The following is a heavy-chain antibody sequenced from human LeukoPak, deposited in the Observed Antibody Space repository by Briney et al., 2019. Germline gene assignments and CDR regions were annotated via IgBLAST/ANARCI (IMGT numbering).Heavy chain of an antibody. V-gene: IGHV1-18*01. J-gene: IGHJ4*02. D-gene: IGHD2-2*01. CDR1: GYTFTSYG. Sequence: ASVKVSCKASGYTFTSYGISWVRQAPGQGLEWMGWISAYNGNTNYAQKLQGRVTMTTDTSTSTAYMELRSLRSDDTAVYYCARGLVVVVPAAIPGFEYWGQGTLVTVSS. CDR3: ARGLVVVVPAAIPGFEY. CDR2: ISAYNGNT.